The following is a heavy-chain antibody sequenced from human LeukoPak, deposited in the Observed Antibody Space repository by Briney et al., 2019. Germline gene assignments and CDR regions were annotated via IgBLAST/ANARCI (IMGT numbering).Heavy chain of an antibody. V-gene: IGHV4-59*01. CDR3: AKYIRDSGTYYLDY. D-gene: IGHD3-10*01. Sequence: SETLSLTCTVSGGSISSYYWSWIRQPPGKGLEWIGYIYYTGNTIYNPSLRSRVTMSVDTSNNQFSLKLYSVTAADTAVYYCAKYIRDSGTYYLDYWGHGTLVTVSS. J-gene: IGHJ4*01. CDR2: IYYTGNT. CDR1: GGSISSYY.